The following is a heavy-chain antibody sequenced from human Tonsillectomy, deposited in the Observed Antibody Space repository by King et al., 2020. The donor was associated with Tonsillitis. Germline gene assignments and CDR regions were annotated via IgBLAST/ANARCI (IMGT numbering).Heavy chain of an antibody. J-gene: IGHJ6*02. V-gene: IGHV3-30*18. Sequence: VQLVESGGGVVQPGRSLRLSCAASGFTFSSYGMHWVRQAPGKGLEWVAVISYDGSNKYYADSVKGRFTISRDNSKNTLYLQMNSLRAEDTAVYYCAKGALVGALLGTYYYYYGMDVWGQGTTVTVSS. CDR2: ISYDGSNK. CDR1: GFTFSSYG. D-gene: IGHD1-26*01. CDR3: AKGALVGALLGTYYYYYGMDV.